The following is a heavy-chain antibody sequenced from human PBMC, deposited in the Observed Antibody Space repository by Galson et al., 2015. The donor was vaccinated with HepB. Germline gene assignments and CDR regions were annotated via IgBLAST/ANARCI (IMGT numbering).Heavy chain of an antibody. D-gene: IGHD6-13*01. CDR1: GFTFSSYG. CDR3: ARGVWDSSIWNYYMDV. CDR2: IWYDGSNK. Sequence: SLRLSCAASGFTFSSYGMHWVRQAPGKGLEWVAVIWYDGSNKYYADSVKGRFTISRDNSKNTLYLQMNSLRAEDTAVYYCARGVWDSSIWNYYMDVWGKGTTVTVSS. V-gene: IGHV3-33*01. J-gene: IGHJ6*03.